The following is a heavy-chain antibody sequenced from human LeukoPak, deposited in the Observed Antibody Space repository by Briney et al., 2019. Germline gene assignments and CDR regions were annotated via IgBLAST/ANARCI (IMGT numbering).Heavy chain of an antibody. D-gene: IGHD6-19*01. V-gene: IGHV4-4*09. J-gene: IGHJ4*02. CDR2: IYTTGST. CDR1: GGSVTFFY. CDR3: ASRNSYISAFDY. Sequence: ETLSLTCTVSGGSVTFFYWGWIRQSPGKGLEWIGYIYTTGSTSYNPSLKSGVTISLNTSENQFSLKLDSVTAADTAVYYCASRNSYISAFDYWGQGTLVTVSS.